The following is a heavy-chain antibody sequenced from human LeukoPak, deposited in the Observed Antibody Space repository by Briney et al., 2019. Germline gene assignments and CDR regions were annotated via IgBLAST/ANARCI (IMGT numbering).Heavy chain of an antibody. CDR1: GFTFSSYA. D-gene: IGHD4-17*01. CDR2: ISYDGSNK. V-gene: IGHV3-30-3*01. CDR3: ARDYAPYYYGMDV. Sequence: GGSLRLSCAASGFTFSSYAMHWVRQAPGKGLEWVAVISYDGSNKYYADSVKGRFTISRDNSKNTLHLQMNSLRAEDTAVYYCARDYAPYYYGMDVWGQGTTVTVSS. J-gene: IGHJ6*02.